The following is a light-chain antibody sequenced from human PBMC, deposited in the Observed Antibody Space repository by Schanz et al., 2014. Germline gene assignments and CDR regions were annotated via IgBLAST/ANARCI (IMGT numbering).Light chain of an antibody. V-gene: IGLV2-23*02. J-gene: IGLJ3*02. CDR1: SSDVGSNNI. CDR2: DVS. CDR3: SSYAGSTTSWV. Sequence: QSALTQPASVSGSPGQSITISCTGTSSDVGSNNIVSWYQQHPGKAPKLMIYDVSNRPSGVSDRFSGSKSANTASLAISGLQAEDEADYYCSSYAGSTTSWVFGGGTKVTVL.